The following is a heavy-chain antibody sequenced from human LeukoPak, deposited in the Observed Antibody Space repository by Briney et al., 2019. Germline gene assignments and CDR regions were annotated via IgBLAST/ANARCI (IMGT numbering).Heavy chain of an antibody. D-gene: IGHD6-25*01. CDR1: GDSVSRDGAA. Sequence: SQTLSLTCAISGDSVSRDGAAWTWNTQSPSRGLEWLGRTYYRSKWHNEYAVSVRGRMAISPNTSKNQFSLHLSSVTPEDTAVYFCARDTLAAADSWGQGALVTVSS. CDR2: TYYRSKWHN. V-gene: IGHV6-1*01. CDR3: ARDTLAAADS. J-gene: IGHJ4*02.